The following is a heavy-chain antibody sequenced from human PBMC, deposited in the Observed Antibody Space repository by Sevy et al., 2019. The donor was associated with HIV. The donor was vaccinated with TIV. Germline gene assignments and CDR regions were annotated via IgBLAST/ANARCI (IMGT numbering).Heavy chain of an antibody. J-gene: IGHJ5*01. V-gene: IGHV3-7*01. Sequence: GGSLRLSCAASGFTFSDYYMGWVRKAPGKGLEWLANINQDGSQKNYVDSVKGRFTISRDNAKNSLSLQMNSLRVDDTAVYYCARELWPGDSWGQGTQVTVSS. D-gene: IGHD2-21*01. CDR1: GFTFSDYY. CDR3: ARELWPGDS. CDR2: INQDGSQK.